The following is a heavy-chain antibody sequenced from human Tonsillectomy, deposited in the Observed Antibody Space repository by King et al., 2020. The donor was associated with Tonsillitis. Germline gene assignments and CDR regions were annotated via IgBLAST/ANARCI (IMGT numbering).Heavy chain of an antibody. D-gene: IGHD1-1*01. V-gene: IGHV3-30*18. Sequence: QLVQSGGGVVQPGRSLRLSCAASGFTFSSYGMNWVRQAPGKGLEWVAVISYDGSNKYYADSVKGRFTISRDYSKNTLYLQMNSLRAEDTAVYYCAKVKDFWNDAAFDYWGQGTVFTVFS. CDR2: ISYDGSNK. CDR3: AKVKDFWNDAAFDY. CDR1: GFTFSSYG. J-gene: IGHJ4*02.